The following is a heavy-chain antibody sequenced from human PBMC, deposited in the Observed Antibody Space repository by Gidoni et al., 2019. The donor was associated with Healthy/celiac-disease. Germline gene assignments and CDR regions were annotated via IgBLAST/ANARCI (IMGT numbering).Heavy chain of an antibody. V-gene: IGHV3-74*01. J-gene: IGHJ4*02. D-gene: IGHD3-22*01. Sequence: EVQLVESGGGLVQPGGSLRLPCAASGFTFSRYWMHWVRQGPGKGLGWVSRINRDGSSTSYADSVKGRFTISRDNAKNTLYLQMNSLRAEDTAVYYCARTLYYYDSSGYYPWWGQGTLVTVSS. CDR1: GFTFSRYW. CDR3: ARTLYYYDSSGYYPW. CDR2: INRDGSST.